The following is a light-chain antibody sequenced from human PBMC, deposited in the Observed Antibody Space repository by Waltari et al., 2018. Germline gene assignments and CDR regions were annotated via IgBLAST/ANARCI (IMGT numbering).Light chain of an antibody. CDR1: QSVSSSY. J-gene: IGKJ1*01. Sequence: EIVLTQSPGTLSLSPGERATLSCRASQSVSSSYLAWYQQKPGQAPRLLIYVASSRATGIPDRFSGSGSGTDFTLTISRLEPEDFAVYYCQQYGSSPGTFGPGTKVEIK. CDR2: VAS. CDR3: QQYGSSPGT. V-gene: IGKV3-20*01.